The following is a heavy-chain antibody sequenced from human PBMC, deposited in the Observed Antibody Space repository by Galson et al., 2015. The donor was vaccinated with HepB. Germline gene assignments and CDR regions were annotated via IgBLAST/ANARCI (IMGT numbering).Heavy chain of an antibody. CDR1: GFTFSSYS. CDR2: ISSSSSYI. J-gene: IGHJ3*02. CDR3: ARDGYCSSTSCQRKSDAFDI. Sequence: LRLSCAASGFTFSSYSMNWVRQAPGKGLEWVSSISSSSSYIYYADSVKGRFTISRDNAKNSLYLQMNSLRAEDTAVYYCARDGYCSSTSCQRKSDAFDIWGQGTMVTVSS. V-gene: IGHV3-21*01. D-gene: IGHD2-2*03.